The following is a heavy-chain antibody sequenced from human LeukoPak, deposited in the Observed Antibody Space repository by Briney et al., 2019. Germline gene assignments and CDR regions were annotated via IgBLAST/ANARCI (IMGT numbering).Heavy chain of an antibody. CDR1: SYTFTNYG. V-gene: IGHV1-18*01. CDR2: ISPYNGNT. J-gene: IGHJ4*02. CDR3: ARDESYYFEY. Sequence: ASVKVSCKASSYTFTNYGISWVRQAPGQGLEWMGWISPYNGNTNYAPKLQGRVTMTTDTSTSTAYMELRSLRSDDTAVYYCARDESYYFEYWGQGTLVTVSS.